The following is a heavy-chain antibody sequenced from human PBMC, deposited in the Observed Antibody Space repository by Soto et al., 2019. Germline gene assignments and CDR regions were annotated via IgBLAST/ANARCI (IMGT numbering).Heavy chain of an antibody. Sequence: SETLSLTCTVSGGSISSYYWSWIRQPPGKGLEWIGYIYYSGSTNYNPSLKSRVTISVDTSKNQFSLKLSSVTAADTAVYYCASNRPQAEYSSSPDAFDIWGQGTMVTVSS. CDR3: ASNRPQAEYSSSPDAFDI. V-gene: IGHV4-59*01. CDR1: GGSISSYY. J-gene: IGHJ3*02. D-gene: IGHD6-6*01. CDR2: IYYSGST.